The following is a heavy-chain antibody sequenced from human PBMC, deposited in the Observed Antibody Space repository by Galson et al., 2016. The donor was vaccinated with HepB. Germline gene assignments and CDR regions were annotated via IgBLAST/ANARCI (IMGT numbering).Heavy chain of an antibody. V-gene: IGHV1-3*01. CDR3: ARDDPVWTGYTYGPHYYFDY. CDR2: INAGNGNT. D-gene: IGHD5-18*01. Sequence: SVKVSCKASGYTFTSYAMHWVRQAPGQRLEWMGWINAGNGNTIYSQKFQGRVTIPRDTSASTAYMELSSLRSEDTAVYYCARDDPVWTGYTYGPHYYFDYWGQGTLVTVSS. J-gene: IGHJ4*02. CDR1: GYTFTSYA.